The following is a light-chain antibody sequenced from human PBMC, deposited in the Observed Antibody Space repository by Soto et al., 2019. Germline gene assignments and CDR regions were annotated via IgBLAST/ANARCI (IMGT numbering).Light chain of an antibody. CDR2: NVS. CDR1: SSDVGGYNY. Sequence: QSVLTQPASVSGSPGQSITISCTGTSSDVGGYNYVSWYQQHPGKAPKLMIYNVSNRPSGVSNLFSGSKSGNTASLTISGLQAEDEADYYCSSYTSSSTAVVFGGETKLTVL. V-gene: IGLV2-14*01. J-gene: IGLJ2*01. CDR3: SSYTSSSTAVV.